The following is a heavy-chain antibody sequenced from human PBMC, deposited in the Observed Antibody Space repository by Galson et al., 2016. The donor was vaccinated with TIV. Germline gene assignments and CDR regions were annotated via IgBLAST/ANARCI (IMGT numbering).Heavy chain of an antibody. CDR1: GSSFTSFW. CDR3: ASSRPELRYFDWQRPQYFDY. J-gene: IGHJ4*02. CDR2: IYPGDSYT. D-gene: IGHD3-9*01. Sequence: QSGAEVKRPGESLKISCKASGSSFTSFWIGWVRQMPGKGLEWMGVIYPGDSYTTYSPSFQGQVTISADKSSNTAYLQWSSLMASDTAMYFCASSRPELRYFDWQRPQYFDYWGQGSLVTVSS. V-gene: IGHV5-51*01.